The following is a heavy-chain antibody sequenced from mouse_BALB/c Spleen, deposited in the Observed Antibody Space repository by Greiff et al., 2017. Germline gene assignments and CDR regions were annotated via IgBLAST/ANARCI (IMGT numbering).Heavy chain of an antibody. D-gene: IGHD2-14*01. CDR2: IYPGSGNT. CDR1: GYTFTDYY. CDR3: ARAYYRYDPYYFDY. Sequence: VQRVESGPELVKPGASVKISCKASGYTFTDYYINWVKQKPGQGLEWIGWIYPGSGNTKYNEKFKGKATLTVDTSSSTAYMQLSSLTSEDTAVYFCARAYYRYDPYYFDYWGQGTTLTVSS. V-gene: IGHV1-84*02. J-gene: IGHJ2*01.